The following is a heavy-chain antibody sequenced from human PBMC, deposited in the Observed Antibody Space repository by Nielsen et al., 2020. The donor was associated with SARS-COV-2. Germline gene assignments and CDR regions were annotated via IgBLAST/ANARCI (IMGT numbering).Heavy chain of an antibody. V-gene: IGHV3-48*02. CDR3: ARDDIVVVPAAIRASYYYYYMDV. J-gene: IGHJ6*03. Sequence: WIRQPPGKGLEWVSYISSSSSTIYYADSVKGRFTISRDNAKNSLYLQMYSLRDEDTAVYYCARDDIVVVPAAIRASYYYYYMDVWGKGTTVTVSS. CDR2: ISSSSSTI. D-gene: IGHD2-2*02.